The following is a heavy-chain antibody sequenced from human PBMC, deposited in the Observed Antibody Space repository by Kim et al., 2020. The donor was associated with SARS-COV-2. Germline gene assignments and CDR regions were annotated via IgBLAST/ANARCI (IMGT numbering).Heavy chain of an antibody. V-gene: IGHV3-21*01. CDR3: ATGTLSYGMDV. J-gene: IGHJ6*02. Sequence: IYYADSVKGRFTISRDNAKNSLYLQMNSLRAEDTAVYYCATGTLSYGMDVWGQGTTVTVSS. CDR2: I. D-gene: IGHD1-1*01.